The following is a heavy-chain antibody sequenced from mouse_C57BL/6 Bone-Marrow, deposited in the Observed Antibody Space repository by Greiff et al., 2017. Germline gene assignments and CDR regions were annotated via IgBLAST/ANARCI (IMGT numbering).Heavy chain of an antibody. V-gene: IGHV1-64*01. Sequence: QVQLQQPGAELVKPGASVKLSCKASGYTFTSYWMHWVKQRPGQGLEWIGMIPPGSGSTNYNEKFKSKATLTVDKSSSTAYMQLSSLTSEDSAVYYSARDCGSSYRFDYWGKGANLTVS. J-gene: IGHJ2*01. D-gene: IGHD1-1*01. CDR3: ARDCGSSYRFDY. CDR1: GYTFTSYW. CDR2: IPPGSGST.